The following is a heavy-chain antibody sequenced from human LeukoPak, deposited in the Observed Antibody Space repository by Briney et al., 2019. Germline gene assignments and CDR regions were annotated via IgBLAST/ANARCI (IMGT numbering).Heavy chain of an antibody. CDR3: ARVGRQFCSGGSCYTLDY. J-gene: IGHJ4*02. CDR2: INLDGSQR. CDR1: GFTFSNYW. Sequence: PGGSLRLSCAASGFTFSNYWMDWLRQAPGQGLEWVASINLDGSQRDYMASVEGRFTISRDNAKNSLFLQMNSLRAEDTAVYYCARVGRQFCSGGSCYTLDYWGQGTLVTVSS. V-gene: IGHV3-7*01. D-gene: IGHD2-15*01.